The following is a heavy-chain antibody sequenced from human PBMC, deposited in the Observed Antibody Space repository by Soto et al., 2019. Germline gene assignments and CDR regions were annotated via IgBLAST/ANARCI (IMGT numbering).Heavy chain of an antibody. Sequence: QVQLQESGPGLVKPSGTLSLTCAVSGGSISSSNWWSWVRQPPGKGLEWIGEIYHSGSTNYTPSLKSRVTISVDTSKNQFSLKLSSVTAADTAVYYCVRVAVAGTRFDYWGQGTLVTVSS. V-gene: IGHV4-4*02. CDR3: VRVAVAGTRFDY. CDR2: IYHSGST. CDR1: GGSISSSNW. J-gene: IGHJ4*02. D-gene: IGHD6-19*01.